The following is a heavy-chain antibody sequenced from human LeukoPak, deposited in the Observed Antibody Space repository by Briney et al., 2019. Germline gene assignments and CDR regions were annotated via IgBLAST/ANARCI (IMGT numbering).Heavy chain of an antibody. J-gene: IGHJ4*02. V-gene: IGHV1-2*02. CDR2: INPNSGGT. CDR1: GYTFTGYY. D-gene: IGHD6-19*01. CDR3: ARDGAVAGTAYPEY. Sequence: ASVKVSCKASGYTFTGYYMHWVRQAPGQGLEWMGWINPNSGGTNYAQKFQGRVTMTRDTSISTAYMELSRLTSDDAAVYYCARDGAVAGTAYPEYWGQGTLVTVSS.